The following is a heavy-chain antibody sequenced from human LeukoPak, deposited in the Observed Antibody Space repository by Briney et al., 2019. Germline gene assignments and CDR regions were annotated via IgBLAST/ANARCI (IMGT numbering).Heavy chain of an antibody. Sequence: SETLSLTCTVSGGSISSSSFYWGWIRQPPGKGLEWIGSIYYSGSTFYNPSLKSRVPISVDTSKNQFSLKLSSVTAADTAVYYCARRGSYSAYVPYAFDMWGQGTMVTVSS. CDR1: GGSISSSSFY. CDR3: ARRGSYSAYVPYAFDM. V-gene: IGHV4-39*01. J-gene: IGHJ3*02. D-gene: IGHD5-12*01. CDR2: IYYSGST.